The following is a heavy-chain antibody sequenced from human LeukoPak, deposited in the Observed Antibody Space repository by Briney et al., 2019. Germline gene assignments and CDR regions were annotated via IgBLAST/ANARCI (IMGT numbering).Heavy chain of an antibody. CDR2: IRSKAYGVTT. D-gene: IGHD5-18*01. CDR3: VRVVTRVIFDY. J-gene: IGHJ4*02. CDR1: GFTFGDYA. Sequence: QPGRSLLLSCTASGFTFGDYAMSWVCQAPGKGLEGVGFIRSKAYGVTTEYAASVKGIFTISRDDSKSIAYLQMNSLKTEDTAVYYCVRVVTRVIFDYWGQGTLVTVSS. V-gene: IGHV3-49*04.